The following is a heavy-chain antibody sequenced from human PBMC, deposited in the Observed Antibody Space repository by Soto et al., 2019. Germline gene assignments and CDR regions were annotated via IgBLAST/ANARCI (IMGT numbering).Heavy chain of an antibody. CDR3: AAPSLVSDFLTTPPRLHYYYMDV. V-gene: IGHV1-58*02. Sequence: ASVKVSCKASGFTFTSSAMRWVRQARGQRLEWIGWIVVGSGNTNYAQKFQERVTITRDMSTSTAYMELSSLRSEDTAVYYCAAPSLVSDFLTTPPRLHYYYMDVGAKGTTATVS. J-gene: IGHJ6*03. CDR2: IVVGSGNT. D-gene: IGHD3-9*01. CDR1: GFTFTSSA.